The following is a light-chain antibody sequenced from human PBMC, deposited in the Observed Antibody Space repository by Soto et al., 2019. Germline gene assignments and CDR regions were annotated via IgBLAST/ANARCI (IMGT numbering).Light chain of an antibody. V-gene: IGKV3-20*01. CDR3: QQYGSSPFT. CDR2: GAS. CDR1: QSVSSN. Sequence: DIVLTQSPGTLSLSPGERATLSCRASQSVSSNLAWYQQKPGQAPRLLIYGASSRATDIPDRFSGSGSGTDFILTIRRLGPEDSAVYYCQQYGSSPFTFGPGTKVDIK. J-gene: IGKJ3*01.